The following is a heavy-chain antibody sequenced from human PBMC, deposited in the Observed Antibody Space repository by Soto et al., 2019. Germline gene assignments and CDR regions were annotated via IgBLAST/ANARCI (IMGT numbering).Heavy chain of an antibody. V-gene: IGHV1-69*01. CDR1: GGTFSIYT. Sequence: QVQLVQSGAEVKKPGSSVKVSCKASGGTFSIYTISGVRQAPGQGLEWMGGSANSAQKFQGRPTVTADESTSTVYLELSSLTSEDTAVYYCAREGPPDIAWFDPWGQGTLVSVSS. J-gene: IGHJ5*02. CDR3: AREGPPDIAWFDP. CDR2: GSA. D-gene: IGHD2-15*01.